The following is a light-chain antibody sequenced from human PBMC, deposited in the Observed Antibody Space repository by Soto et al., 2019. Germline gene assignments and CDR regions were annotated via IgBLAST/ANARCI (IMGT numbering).Light chain of an antibody. J-gene: IGKJ4*01. CDR2: DAS. Sequence: EIVLTQSPDTLSLSPGERATLSCRASQSVSSYLAWYQQKPGQAPRLLIYDASSRATGIPDRFIDSGSGTDFTLTISSLEPEDFAAYYCQQRSNWPLTFGGGTKVEIK. V-gene: IGKV3-11*01. CDR3: QQRSNWPLT. CDR1: QSVSSY.